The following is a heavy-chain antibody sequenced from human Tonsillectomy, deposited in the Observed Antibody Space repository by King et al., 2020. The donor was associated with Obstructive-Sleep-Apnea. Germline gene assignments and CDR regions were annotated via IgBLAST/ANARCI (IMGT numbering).Heavy chain of an antibody. J-gene: IGHJ6*02. CDR2: IYTSGNT. CDR1: GASISSYY. V-gene: IGHV4-4*07. CDR3: ARVGETTYYYYGMDV. D-gene: IGHD1-26*01. Sequence: QLQELGPGLVEPSETLSLTCTVSGASISSYYWSWLRQPAGKGLEWIGRIYTSGNTNYNPSLKSRVTMSVDTSKNQFSLKLNSVTAADTAVYYCARVGETTYYYYGMDVWGQGTTVTVSS.